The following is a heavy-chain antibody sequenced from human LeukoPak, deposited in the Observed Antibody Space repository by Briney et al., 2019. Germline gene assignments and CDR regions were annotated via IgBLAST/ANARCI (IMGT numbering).Heavy chain of an antibody. CDR3: ARGGGEASGGHTRSDY. D-gene: IGHD2-15*01. CDR1: GFTFSNYA. J-gene: IGHJ4*02. CDR2: ISSSGSSI. Sequence: GGSLRLSCVASGFTFSNYAINWVRQAPGQGPEWVSHISSSGSSIYYADSVKGRFIISRDNAKNSLYLQMNSLRAEDTAVYYCARGGGEASGGHTRSDYWGQGTLVTVSS. V-gene: IGHV3-48*03.